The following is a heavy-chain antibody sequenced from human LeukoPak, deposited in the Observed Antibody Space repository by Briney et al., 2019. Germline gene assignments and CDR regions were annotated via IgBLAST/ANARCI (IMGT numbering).Heavy chain of an antibody. CDR1: GFTFSSSW. D-gene: IGHD6-19*01. CDR2: ISGDGSVT. V-gene: IGHV3-74*01. J-gene: IGHJ4*02. CDR3: ARESESSGWYDY. Sequence: GGSLRLSCAASGFTFSSSWMHWVRQAPGKGLVWVSRISGDGSVTTYADSVKGRFTISRDNSKNSLYLQMNSLRSDDTALYYCARESESSGWYDYWGQGTLVTVSS.